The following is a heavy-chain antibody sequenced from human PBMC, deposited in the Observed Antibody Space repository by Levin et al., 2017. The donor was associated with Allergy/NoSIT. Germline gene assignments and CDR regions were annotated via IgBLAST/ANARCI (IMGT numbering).Heavy chain of an antibody. D-gene: IGHD5-18*01. Sequence: GGSLRLSCAASGFTISSNSMSWVRQAPGKGLEWVSLIDSGGSTYYADSVKGRFTISRDNSQNTLYLQMNSLRAEDPAVYYCARELDSPITDAFDMWGQGTMVTVSS. CDR3: ARELDSPITDAFDM. CDR2: IDSGGST. V-gene: IGHV3-53*01. J-gene: IGHJ3*02. CDR1: GFTISSNS.